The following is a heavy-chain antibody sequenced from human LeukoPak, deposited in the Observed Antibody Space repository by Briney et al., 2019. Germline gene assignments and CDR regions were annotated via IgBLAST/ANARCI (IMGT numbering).Heavy chain of an antibody. CDR2: LYSGGST. D-gene: IGHD5-24*01. V-gene: IGHV3-66*01. Sequence: GGSLTLSCAPSGFTVSGNYMSWVRPAPGKGLEWVSLLYSGGSTYYADSVKGRFSITRDNSKNTLYLQMNSLRAEDTAVYYCASRDKGYYYGMDVWGQGTTVTVSS. CDR1: GFTVSGNY. J-gene: IGHJ6*02. CDR3: ASRDKGYYYGMDV.